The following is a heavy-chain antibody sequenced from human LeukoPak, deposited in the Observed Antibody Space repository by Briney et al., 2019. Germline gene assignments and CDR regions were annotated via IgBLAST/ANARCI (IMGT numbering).Heavy chain of an antibody. CDR1: GGSLTSYY. CDR2: IYYSGST. CDR3: ARQAYSNHHFDY. D-gene: IGHD4-11*01. J-gene: IGHJ4*02. Sequence: SETLSLTCTVSGGSLTSYYWSWIRQPPGKGLEWIGYIYYSGSTNDNPSLKSRLSISVDTSKNQFSLRQSSVTAADTAVYYCARQAYSNHHFDYWGQGTLVTVFS. V-gene: IGHV4-59*01.